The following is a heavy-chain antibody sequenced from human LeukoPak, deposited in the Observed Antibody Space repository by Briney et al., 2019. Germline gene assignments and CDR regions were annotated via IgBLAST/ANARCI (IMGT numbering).Heavy chain of an antibody. Sequence: SETLSLTCAVYGESFTGYYWSWIRQPPGKGLEWVGEINHSGTTNYNPSLKSRVTMSVDTSKNQFPLKLSSATAADTATYYCARVRAGVVMNFYYYYMDVWGEGSTVSVSS. J-gene: IGHJ6*03. CDR2: INHSGTT. CDR1: GESFTGYY. CDR3: ARVRAGVVMNFYYYYMDV. D-gene: IGHD3-10*01. V-gene: IGHV4-34*01.